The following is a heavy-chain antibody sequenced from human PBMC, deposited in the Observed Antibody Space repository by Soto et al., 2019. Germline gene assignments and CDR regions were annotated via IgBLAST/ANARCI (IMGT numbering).Heavy chain of an antibody. J-gene: IGHJ4*02. Sequence: GGSLRLSCVTSGFTFTSYWMAWIRQAPGKGLEWVANIKQDGSEKHYADSVKGRFTISRDNAENSLYLQMNSLTVDDTAVYYCARGQTSIWFGEDYWGQGTLVTVSS. CDR1: GFTFTSYW. CDR2: IKQDGSEK. V-gene: IGHV3-7*01. D-gene: IGHD3-10*01. CDR3: ARGQTSIWFGEDY.